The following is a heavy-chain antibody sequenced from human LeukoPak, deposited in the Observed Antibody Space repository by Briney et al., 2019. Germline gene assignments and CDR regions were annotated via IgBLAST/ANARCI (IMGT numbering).Heavy chain of an antibody. CDR1: GYTFTNHF. V-gene: IGHV5-51*01. CDR3: ARQGGGSGDDYSSY. CDR2: IYPGSSDT. D-gene: IGHD5-12*01. J-gene: IGHJ4*02. Sequence: GESLKISCKGSGYTFTNHFIAWVRQMPGKGLEWMGVIYPGSSDTRYSPSFQGHATISADKSISTAYLQWSSLKASDSAMYYCARQGGGSGDDYSSYWGQGTLVTVSS.